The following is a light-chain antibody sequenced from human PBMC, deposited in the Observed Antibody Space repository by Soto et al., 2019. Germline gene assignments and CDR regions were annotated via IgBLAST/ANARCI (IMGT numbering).Light chain of an antibody. J-gene: IGLJ1*01. V-gene: IGLV1-47*01. Sequence: QSVLTQPPSASGTPGQTVTISCSGSSSNIGHNYVDWYQQLPGTAPRLLISRRNERPSGVPDRFSGSKSGTSASLAISGLRSEDEADYYCASWDDSLSGYVFGTGTKV. CDR1: SSNIGHNY. CDR2: RRN. CDR3: ASWDDSLSGYV.